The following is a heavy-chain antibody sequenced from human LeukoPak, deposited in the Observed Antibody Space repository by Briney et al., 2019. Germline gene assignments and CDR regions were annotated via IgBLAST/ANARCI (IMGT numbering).Heavy chain of an antibody. D-gene: IGHD2-15*01. V-gene: IGHV4-59*08. CDR1: GDSISGYY. J-gene: IGHJ3*01. CDR2: IFSSGST. CDR3: ARHYWAEGTDAFDV. Sequence: PSETLSLTCTVSGDSISGYYWSWIRQPPGKGLEWIGYIFSSGSTNYNPSLKSRITISIDTSKSHFSLSLSSVTAADTAVYYCARHYWAEGTDAFDVWGQGTMVAVSS.